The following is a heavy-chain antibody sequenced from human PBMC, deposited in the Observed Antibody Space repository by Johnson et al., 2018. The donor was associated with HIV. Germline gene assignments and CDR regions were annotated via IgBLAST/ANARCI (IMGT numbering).Heavy chain of an antibody. CDR2: ISYDGSNK. CDR3: ARAYTYGAFDL. V-gene: IGHV3-30*03. D-gene: IGHD3-16*01. J-gene: IGHJ3*01. CDR1: GFTFSSYW. Sequence: QMLLVESGGGLVQPGGSLRLSCAASGFTFSSYWMSWVRQAPGKGLEWVAVISYDGSNKYYADSVKGRFTISRDNSKNTLYLQMNSLRAEDTAVYFCARAYTYGAFDLWGQGTMVTVSP.